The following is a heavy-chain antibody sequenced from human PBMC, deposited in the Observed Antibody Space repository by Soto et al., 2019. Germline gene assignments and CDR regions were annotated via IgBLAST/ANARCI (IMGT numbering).Heavy chain of an antibody. Sequence: EVPLVESGGGLVKPGGSLRLSCAASGFTFSNAWMSWVRQAPGKGLEWVGRIKSKTDGGTTDYAAPVKGRFTISRXDXTNTLYLQMNSLKTEDTAVYYCTTEGSYYGWYGMDVWGQGTTVTVSS. CDR2: IKSKTDGGTT. J-gene: IGHJ6*02. V-gene: IGHV3-15*01. CDR3: TTEGSYYGWYGMDV. D-gene: IGHD3-10*01. CDR1: GFTFSNAW.